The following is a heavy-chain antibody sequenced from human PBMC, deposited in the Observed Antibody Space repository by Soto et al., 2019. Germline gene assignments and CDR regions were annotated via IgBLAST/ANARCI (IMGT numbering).Heavy chain of an antibody. Sequence: ASVKVSCKASGYTFTSYGISWVRQAPGQGLEWMGWISAYNGNTNYAQKLQGRVTMTTDTSTSTAYMELRSLRSDDTAVYYCARDQGKLAVAGTRSFDYWGRGTLVTVSS. J-gene: IGHJ4*02. D-gene: IGHD6-19*01. V-gene: IGHV1-18*01. CDR1: GYTFTSYG. CDR3: ARDQGKLAVAGTRSFDY. CDR2: ISAYNGNT.